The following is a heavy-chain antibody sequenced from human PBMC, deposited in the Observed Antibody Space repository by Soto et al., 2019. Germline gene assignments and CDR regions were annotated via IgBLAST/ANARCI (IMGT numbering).Heavy chain of an antibody. J-gene: IGHJ4*02. CDR3: ATRSGGFSEFEY. CDR1: GFTFSGFA. D-gene: IGHD5-12*01. Sequence: EVQLLESGGGLVQPGGSLRLSCAASGFTFSGFAMNWVRQPPGKGLEWVSSVDYTGSYTFYAASVKGRFTISRDNSKNMVYLELNIPRAEDTAVYYCATRSGGFSEFEYWGQGTRVIVSS. V-gene: IGHV3-23*01. CDR2: VDYTGSYT.